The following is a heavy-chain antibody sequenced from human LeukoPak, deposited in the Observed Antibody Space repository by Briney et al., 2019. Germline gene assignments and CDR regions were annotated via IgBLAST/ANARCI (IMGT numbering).Heavy chain of an antibody. D-gene: IGHD3-16*01. CDR2: MNPKTGNT. CDR1: GYTFTNYD. J-gene: IGHJ5*02. Sequence: ASVKVSCKASGYTFTNYDINWVRQATGQGLEWMGWMNPKTGNTGYAQNFQGRVTMTRDTYETTAYMELSSLRSEDTAMYYCARGPALHKNWVGGRWFDPWGQGTLVTVSS. CDR3: ARGPALHKNWVGGRWFDP. V-gene: IGHV1-8*01.